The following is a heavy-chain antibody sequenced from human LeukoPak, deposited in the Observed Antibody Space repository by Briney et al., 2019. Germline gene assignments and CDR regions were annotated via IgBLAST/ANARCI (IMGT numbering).Heavy chain of an antibody. CDR1: GGSFSGYY. D-gene: IGHD1-26*01. CDR3: ARLSSGSKGPFDY. Sequence: SETLSLTCAVYGGSFSGYYWSWIRQPPGKGLEWIGEINHSGSTNYNPSLKSRVTISVDTSKNQFSLKLSSVTAADTAVYYCARLSSGSKGPFDYWSQGTLVTVSS. CDR2: INHSGST. V-gene: IGHV4-34*01. J-gene: IGHJ4*02.